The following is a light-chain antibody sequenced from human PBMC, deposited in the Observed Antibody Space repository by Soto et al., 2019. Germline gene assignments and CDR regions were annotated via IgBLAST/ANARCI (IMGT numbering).Light chain of an antibody. CDR3: QQHNQWPIT. CDR2: GAS. CDR1: QSVGSSY. V-gene: IGKV3D-20*02. J-gene: IGKJ5*01. Sequence: EIVLAQSPGTLSLSPGERATLSCRASQSVGSSYLAWYQQKPGQAPRLLIYGASSRATGIPARFSGSGSGTEFTLTINSLQSEDSAVYYCQQHNQWPITFGQGTRLEIK.